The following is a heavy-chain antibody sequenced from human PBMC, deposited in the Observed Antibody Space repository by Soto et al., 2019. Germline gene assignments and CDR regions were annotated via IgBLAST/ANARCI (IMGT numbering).Heavy chain of an antibody. D-gene: IGHD5-12*01. J-gene: IGHJ4*02. CDR2: IYRGGST. Sequence: EVQLVESGGGLVQPGGSLRLSCAASGFTVSNNYMTWVRQAPGKGLEWVSVIYRGGSTYYADSVRGRFTISRDNSKNTLYLQMSSLRAEDTPVYYCARARFGGLAAIFADCWGQGTLVTVSS. V-gene: IGHV3-66*01. CDR1: GFTVSNNY. CDR3: ARARFGGLAAIFADC.